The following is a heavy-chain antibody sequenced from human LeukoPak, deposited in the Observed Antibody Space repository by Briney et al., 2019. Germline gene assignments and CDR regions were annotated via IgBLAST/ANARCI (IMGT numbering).Heavy chain of an antibody. V-gene: IGHV4-34*01. J-gene: IGHJ4*02. CDR3: ARDLGDGYNFDY. CDR1: GGSFSGYY. CDR2: INHSGST. D-gene: IGHD5-24*01. Sequence: SETLSLTCAAYGGSFSGYYWSWIRQPPGPGLEWIGEINHSGSTNYNPSLKSRVTISVDTSKNQFSLKLSPVTAADTAVYYCARDLGDGYNFDYWGQGTLVTVSS.